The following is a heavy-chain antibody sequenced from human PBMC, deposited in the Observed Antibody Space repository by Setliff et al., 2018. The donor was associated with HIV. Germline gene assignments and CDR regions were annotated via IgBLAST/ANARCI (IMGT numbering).Heavy chain of an antibody. CDR1: GGSTRTSGYY. D-gene: IGHD3-10*01. J-gene: IGHJ3*02. Sequence: SETLSLTCTVSGGSTRTSGYYWGWIRQPPGKGREWIGSIYSSGSTYFNPSLKSRVSISVDTSKNQFSLKLRSVTAADTAVYYCATSAESGFGIHWGVFNIWGQGTRVTVSS. CDR3: ATSAESGFGIHWGVFNI. CDR2: IYSSGST. V-gene: IGHV4-39*01.